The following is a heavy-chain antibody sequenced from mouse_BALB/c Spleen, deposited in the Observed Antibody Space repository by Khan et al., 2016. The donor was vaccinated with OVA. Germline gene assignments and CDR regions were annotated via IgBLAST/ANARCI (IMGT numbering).Heavy chain of an antibody. CDR3: ARAVTITTVVATDFDY. J-gene: IGHJ2*01. Sequence: EVQLQESGPGLVKPSQSLSLTCTVTGYSITSDYAWNWIRQFPGNKLEWVGYISYSGSTRYNPSLKSRISITRDTSKNQFFMQLSSVTTEDTATYYWARAVTITTVVATDFDYWGQGTTLTVSS. V-gene: IGHV3-2*02. CDR2: ISYSGST. D-gene: IGHD1-1*01. CDR1: GYSITSDYA.